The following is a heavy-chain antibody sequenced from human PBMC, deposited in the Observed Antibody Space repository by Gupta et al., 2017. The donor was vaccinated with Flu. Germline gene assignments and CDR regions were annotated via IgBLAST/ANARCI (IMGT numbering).Heavy chain of an antibody. CDR2: ISSSGSTT. CDR1: GVPFTTYE. Sequence: EVQLVESGGGVVPPGGSLRLTCAVSGVPFTTYEFNWVRQAPGKGLEWISHISSSGSTTHYADSVKGRFTHSRDDAKNSLHLQMNGLRAEDTAVYYCVQFQLLEDYWGQGTQVIVSS. CDR3: VQFQLLEDY. J-gene: IGHJ4*02. V-gene: IGHV3-48*03. D-gene: IGHD1-1*01.